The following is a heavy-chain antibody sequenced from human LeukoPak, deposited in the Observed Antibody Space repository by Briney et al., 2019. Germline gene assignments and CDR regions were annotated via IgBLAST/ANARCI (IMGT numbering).Heavy chain of an antibody. CDR3: ARSPNPYYDILTGYHWFDP. V-gene: IGHV4-59*01. CDR2: IYYSGST. CDR1: GGSISSYY. D-gene: IGHD3-9*01. J-gene: IGHJ5*02. Sequence: PSETLSLTCTVSGGSISSYYWSWLRQPAGKGLEWIGYIYYSGSTNFNPSLKSRVNISVDTSKNQSSLKLSSVTAADTAVYYCARSPNPYYDILTGYHWFDPWGQGTLVTVSS.